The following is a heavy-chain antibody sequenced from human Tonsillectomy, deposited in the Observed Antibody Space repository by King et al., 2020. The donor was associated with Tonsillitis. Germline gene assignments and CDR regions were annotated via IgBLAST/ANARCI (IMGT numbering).Heavy chain of an antibody. CDR2: IDPSDSYT. J-gene: IGHJ5*02. D-gene: IGHD3-9*01. V-gene: IGHV5-10-1*03. CDR1: GYSFSSFW. Sequence: VQLVESGAEVKKPGESLTISCKGSGYSFSSFWISWVRQMPGKGLEWMGRIDPSDSYTKYSPSFQGHVTMSADKSINTAYLQWSSLKASDTAIYFCAKYDAILTGYYHLDTWGQGTLVTVTS. CDR3: AKYDAILTGYYHLDT.